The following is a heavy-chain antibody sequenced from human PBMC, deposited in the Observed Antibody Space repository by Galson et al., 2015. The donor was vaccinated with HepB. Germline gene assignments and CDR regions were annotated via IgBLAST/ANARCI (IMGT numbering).Heavy chain of an antibody. Sequence: SLRLSCAASKFTFNNYAMSWVRQAPGKGLEWVSAISGSGGSTYYADSVKGRFTISRDNSKNTLYLQMNSLRAEDTAVYYCAKDLRLSDIAAAGIFDYWGQGTLVTVSS. CDR2: ISGSGGST. J-gene: IGHJ4*02. CDR1: KFTFNNYA. D-gene: IGHD6-13*01. CDR3: AKDLRLSDIAAAGIFDY. V-gene: IGHV3-23*01.